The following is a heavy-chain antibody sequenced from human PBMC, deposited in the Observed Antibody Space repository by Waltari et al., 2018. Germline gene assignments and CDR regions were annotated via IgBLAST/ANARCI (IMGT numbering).Heavy chain of an antibody. Sequence: QVQLVQSGAEVKKPGSSVKVSCKASGGTFSSNAISWVRQAPGQGLGWMGGITPMFGGADYAQKFQGRVTVTADESTSTAYMELSSLRSEDTAVYYCAMEGKTYYSQQPYYFDYWGQGTLVTVSS. D-gene: IGHD3-10*01. V-gene: IGHV1-69*01. CDR1: GGTFSSNA. J-gene: IGHJ4*02. CDR3: AMEGKTYYSQQPYYFDY. CDR2: ITPMFGGA.